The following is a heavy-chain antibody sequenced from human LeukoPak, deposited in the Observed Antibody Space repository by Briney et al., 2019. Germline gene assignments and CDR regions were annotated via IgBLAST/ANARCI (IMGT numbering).Heavy chain of an antibody. V-gene: IGHV4-39*02. J-gene: IGHJ5*02. CDR2: IYYDGST. CDR3: ARNEGQQLSRSWFDP. CDR1: GGSFSSSSYY. D-gene: IGHD6-13*01. Sequence: SETLSLTCTVSGGSFSSSSYYWGWIRHPPGKALEWIGNIYYDGSTNYNPSLKSRVTISVNTSRNHFSLKLSSVTAADTAVYYCARNEGQQLSRSWFDPWGQGTLVTVSS.